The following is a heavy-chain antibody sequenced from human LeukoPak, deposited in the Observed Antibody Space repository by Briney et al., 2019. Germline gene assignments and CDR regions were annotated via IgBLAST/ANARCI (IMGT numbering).Heavy chain of an antibody. CDR2: IKQDGSEK. J-gene: IGHJ4*02. D-gene: IGHD3-10*01. CDR3: AKDSRGYSYGHVDY. CDR1: GFTFSSYW. V-gene: IGHV3-7*01. Sequence: GGSLRLSCAASGFTFSSYWMSWVRQAPGKGLEWVANIKQDGSEKYYVDSVKGRFTISKDNAKNSLYLQMNSLRAEDTAVYYCAKDSRGYSYGHVDYWGQGTLVTVSS.